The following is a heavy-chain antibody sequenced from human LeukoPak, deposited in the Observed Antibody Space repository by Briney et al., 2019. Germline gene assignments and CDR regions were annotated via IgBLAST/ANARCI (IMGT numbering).Heavy chain of an antibody. Sequence: GGSLRLSCAASGFTVNDYYMSWVRQAPGKGMEWVSVFYSDGRTKYVDSVKGRFTISRDNSKNSLYLQMSRLRGEDTAVYYCAREVSGFTSGYNDALDLWGQGTMVTVSS. CDR2: FYSDGRT. V-gene: IGHV3-53*01. D-gene: IGHD3-22*01. J-gene: IGHJ3*01. CDR1: GFTVNDYY. CDR3: AREVSGFTSGYNDALDL.